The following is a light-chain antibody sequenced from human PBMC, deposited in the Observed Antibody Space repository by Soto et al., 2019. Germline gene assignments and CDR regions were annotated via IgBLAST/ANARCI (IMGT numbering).Light chain of an antibody. V-gene: IGLV2-8*01. CDR2: EVS. CDR3: SSYAGSNNVI. Sequence: QSALTQPPSASGSPGQSVTISCTGTSSDVGGYDYVSWYQQHPGKAPKLMIHEVSKRPSGVPDRFSGSKSGNTASLTVSGLQAEDEADYYCSSYAGSNNVILGGGTQLTGL. CDR1: SSDVGGYDY. J-gene: IGLJ2*01.